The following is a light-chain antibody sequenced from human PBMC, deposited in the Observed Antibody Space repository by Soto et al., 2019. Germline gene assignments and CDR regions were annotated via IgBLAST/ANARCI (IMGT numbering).Light chain of an antibody. V-gene: IGKV3-20*01. CDR2: GAS. J-gene: IGKJ2*01. CDR1: QSVSSSY. Sequence: EIVLTQSPGTLSLSPGERATLSCRASQSVSSSYLGWYQQKPGQAPRLLIYGASSRATGIPDRFSGCGSGTDFTLTISRLEPEDFAVYYCQRYGSSPLYTFGQGTKLEIK. CDR3: QRYGSSPLYT.